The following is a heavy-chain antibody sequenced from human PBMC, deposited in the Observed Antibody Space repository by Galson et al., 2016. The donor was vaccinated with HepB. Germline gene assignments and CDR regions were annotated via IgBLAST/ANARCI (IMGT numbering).Heavy chain of an antibody. CDR3: AADLGVYSVAYAY. Sequence: SVKVSCKASGFTFIXXXVQXXXQAXXXRLXXIGXXXVGXXXTXXAQKXPERVTITRDMSTSTAYMEXSSLRSEDTAGYYCAADLGVYSVAYAYWGQGTLGXVSS. D-gene: IGHD2-21*01. CDR1: GFTFIXXX. V-gene: IGHV1-58*01. CDR2: XXVGXXXT. J-gene: IGHJ4*02.